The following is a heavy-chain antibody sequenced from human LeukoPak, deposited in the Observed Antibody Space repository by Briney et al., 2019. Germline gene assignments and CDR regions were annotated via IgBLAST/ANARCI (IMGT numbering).Heavy chain of an antibody. V-gene: IGHV4-34*01. CDR2: INHSGST. D-gene: IGHD3-10*01. CDR3: ARASHYYGSGSSYFDY. Sequence: SETLSLTCAVSGYSISSGYYWSWIRQPPGKGLEWIGEINHSGSTNYNPSLKSRVTISVDTSKNQFSLKLSSVTAADTAVYYCARASHYYGSGSSYFDYWGQGTLVTVSS. J-gene: IGHJ4*02. CDR1: GYSISSGYY.